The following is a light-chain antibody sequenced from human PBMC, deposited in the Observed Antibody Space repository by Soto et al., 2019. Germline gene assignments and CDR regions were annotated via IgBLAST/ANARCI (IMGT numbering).Light chain of an antibody. CDR2: EVS. CDR3: SSYAGSNNLVV. J-gene: IGLJ2*01. CDR1: SSDVGGYNY. V-gene: IGLV2-8*01. Sequence: QSVLTQPPSASGSPGQSVTISCTGTSSDVGGYNYVSWYQQHPGKAPKLMIYEVSNRPSGVPDRFSGSKSGNTASLTVSGLQAEAEADYYCSSYAGSNNLVVFGGGTKLTVL.